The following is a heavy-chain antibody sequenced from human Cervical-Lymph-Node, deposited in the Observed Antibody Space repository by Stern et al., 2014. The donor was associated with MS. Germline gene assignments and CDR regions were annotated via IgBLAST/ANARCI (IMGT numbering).Heavy chain of an antibody. CDR2: INPNNGDT. Sequence: VQLVESGAEVKKPGASVSVSCKASGYTFTAYYLHWVRQAPGHGLEWMGWINPNNGDTKYAQNFQGWVTMTRDTSISTAYMDLSSLTSDDTAIYYCARDLGTVTTPGDYWGQGTLVTVCS. D-gene: IGHD4-17*01. V-gene: IGHV1-2*04. J-gene: IGHJ4*02. CDR1: GYTFTAYY. CDR3: ARDLGTVTTPGDY.